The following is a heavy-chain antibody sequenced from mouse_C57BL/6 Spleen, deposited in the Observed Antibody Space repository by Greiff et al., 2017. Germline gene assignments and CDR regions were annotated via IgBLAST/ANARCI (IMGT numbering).Heavy chain of an antibody. CDR2: IYPLYSET. CDR1: GYTFTSYW. D-gene: IGHD1-1*01. V-gene: IGHV1-61*01. J-gene: IGHJ1*03. CDR3: ASGLTTVVENWYFDV. Sequence: QVQLQQPGAELVRPGSSVKLSCKASGYTFTSYWMDWVKQRPGQGLEWIGNIYPLYSETHYNQKFKDKATLTVDKSSSTAYMQLSSLTSEDSAVYYCASGLTTVVENWYFDVWGTGTTVTVSS.